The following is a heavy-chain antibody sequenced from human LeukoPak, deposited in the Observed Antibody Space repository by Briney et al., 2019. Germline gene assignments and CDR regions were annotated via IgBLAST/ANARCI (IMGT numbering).Heavy chain of an antibody. Sequence: GGSLRLSCAASGYTFKNYAMYWVRQAPGKGLEWVSSISSSSSYIYYADSVKGRFTISRDNAKNSLYLQMNSLRAEDTAVYYCARGRAADYWGQGTLVTVSS. V-gene: IGHV3-21*01. CDR3: ARGRAADY. CDR1: GYTFKNYA. CDR2: ISSSSSYI. J-gene: IGHJ4*02.